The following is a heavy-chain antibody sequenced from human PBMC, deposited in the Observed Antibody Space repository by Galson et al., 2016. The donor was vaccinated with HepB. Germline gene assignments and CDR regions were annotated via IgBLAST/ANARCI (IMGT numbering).Heavy chain of an antibody. V-gene: IGHV3-7*01. CDR3: ARDVNYGIFDR. J-gene: IGHJ4*02. CDR1: GIGFSNYW. Sequence: SLRLSCAASGIGFSNYWMTWVRQAPGKGLEWVANIKKDGSVKYYVDSVKGRLIISRDNAKNALYLQLNSLRAEDTAVYYCARDVNYGIFDRWGQGTLVTVSS. D-gene: IGHD3-10*01. CDR2: IKKDGSVK.